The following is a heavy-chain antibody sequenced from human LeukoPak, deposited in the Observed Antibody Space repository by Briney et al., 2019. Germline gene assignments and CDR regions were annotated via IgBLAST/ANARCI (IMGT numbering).Heavy chain of an antibody. CDR3: ARDPGGY. D-gene: IGHD1-14*01. J-gene: IGHJ4*02. Sequence: PSETLSLTCTVSGGSINSYYWSWIRQPPGKGLEWIGYIYYSGTTNYNPSLKSRVTISVDTSKNQFSLKLTSVTAADTAVYYCARDPGGYWGQGTLVTVSS. CDR2: IYYSGTT. CDR1: GGSINSYY. V-gene: IGHV4-59*12.